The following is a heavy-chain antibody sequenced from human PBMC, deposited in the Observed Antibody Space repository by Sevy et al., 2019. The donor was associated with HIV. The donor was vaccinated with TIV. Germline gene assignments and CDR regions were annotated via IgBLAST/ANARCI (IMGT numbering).Heavy chain of an antibody. J-gene: IGHJ4*02. Sequence: GGSLRLSCTASGFTFGDYCMSWVRQAPGKGLEWVAFLKSDVYGGTVDHAACVRGRFVISSEDSKTLAYMQMNDLKTDDTGGYYCTRWKAAQSIFDYWGQGALVTVSS. V-gene: IGHV3-49*04. CDR2: LKSDVYGGTV. CDR1: GFTFGDYC. D-gene: IGHD6-13*01. CDR3: TRWKAAQSIFDY.